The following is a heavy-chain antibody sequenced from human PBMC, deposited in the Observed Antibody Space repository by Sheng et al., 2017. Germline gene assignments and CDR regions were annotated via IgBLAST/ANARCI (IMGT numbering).Heavy chain of an antibody. Sequence: EVQLVESGGGLVQPGGSLRLSCAASGYTFSAYWMHWVRQVPGKGLVWVSRIDTGGSTTNYADFVEGRFTISRDNARSTLYLQMNSLRAEDTAVYYCARDVAGRYGYWGPGVLVTVYS. V-gene: IGHV3-74*01. J-gene: IGHJ4*02. CDR1: GYTFSAYW. CDR2: IDTGGSTT. CDR3: ARDVAGRYGY. D-gene: IGHD1-26*01.